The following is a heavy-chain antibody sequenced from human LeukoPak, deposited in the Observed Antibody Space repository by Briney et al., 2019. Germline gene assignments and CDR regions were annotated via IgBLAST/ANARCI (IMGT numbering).Heavy chain of an antibody. D-gene: IGHD6-19*01. Sequence: ASVKVSCKASGYTFTSYGISWVRQAPGQGLDWMGWISAYNGNTNYAQKLQGRVTMTTDTSMSTAYMELRSLRSDDSAVYYCARVRKGIAVAGDWFDPWGQGTLVTVSS. CDR3: ARVRKGIAVAGDWFDP. CDR1: GYTFTSYG. V-gene: IGHV1-18*01. CDR2: ISAYNGNT. J-gene: IGHJ5*02.